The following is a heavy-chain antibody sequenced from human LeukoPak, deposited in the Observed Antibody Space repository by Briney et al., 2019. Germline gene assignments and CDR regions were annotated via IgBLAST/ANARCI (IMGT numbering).Heavy chain of an antibody. CDR1: GFNFIDYS. Sequence: GGSLRLSCAASGFNFIDYSMNWVRQAPGKGLEWISYIGISSGNTKYADSVKGRFTISRDKARNSLYLQMNSLRVEDAAMYYCARDHRYAFDNWGHGTLVTVSS. CDR3: ARDHRYAFDN. D-gene: IGHD5-12*01. CDR2: IGISSGNT. V-gene: IGHV3-48*01. J-gene: IGHJ4*01.